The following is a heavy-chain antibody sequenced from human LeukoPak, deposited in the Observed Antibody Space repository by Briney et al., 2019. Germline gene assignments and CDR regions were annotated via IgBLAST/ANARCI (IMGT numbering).Heavy chain of an antibody. CDR1: GGSISSYY. Sequence: SETLSLTCTVSGGSISSYYWSWIRQPPGKGLEWIGYIYYSGSTNYNPSLKSRVTISVDTPKNQFSLKLSSVTAADTAVYYCARGVCSSTSCYTYYYYGMDVWGQGTTVTVSS. CDR3: ARGVCSSTSCYTYYYYGMDV. J-gene: IGHJ6*02. V-gene: IGHV4-59*12. D-gene: IGHD2-2*02. CDR2: IYYSGST.